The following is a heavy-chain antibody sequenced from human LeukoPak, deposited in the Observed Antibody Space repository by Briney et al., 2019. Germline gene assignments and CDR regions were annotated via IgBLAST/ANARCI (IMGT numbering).Heavy chain of an antibody. D-gene: IGHD3-10*01. CDR1: GFAFSSYG. J-gene: IGHJ4*02. CDR3: VGAPYYYASGTFSPFDY. Sequence: GESLRLSCAASGFAFSSYGLNWIRQAPGKGLEWVAVIWNDGSNKYYADSVKGRFTISRDNSKNTLYLQMNTLRAEDTALYFCVGAPYYYASGTFSPFDYWGQGTLVTVSS. V-gene: IGHV3-33*08. CDR2: IWNDGSNK.